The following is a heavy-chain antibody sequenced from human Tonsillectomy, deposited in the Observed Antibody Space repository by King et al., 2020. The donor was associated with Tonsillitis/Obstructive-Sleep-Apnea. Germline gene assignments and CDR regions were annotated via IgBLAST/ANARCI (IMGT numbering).Heavy chain of an antibody. D-gene: IGHD3-22*01. Sequence: QLVQSGAEVKEPGEALKISCKGSGYRFTNYCIGWVRQMPGKGLEWMGIIYPGDSDTRYSPSFQGQVTISADKSISTAYLQWTSLKASDTAMYYCATYVGPYNYDQIHPPDAFEIWGQGTMVTVSS. CDR3: ATYVGPYNYDQIHPPDAFEI. J-gene: IGHJ3*02. V-gene: IGHV5-51*01. CDR2: IYPGDSDT. CDR1: GYRFTNYC.